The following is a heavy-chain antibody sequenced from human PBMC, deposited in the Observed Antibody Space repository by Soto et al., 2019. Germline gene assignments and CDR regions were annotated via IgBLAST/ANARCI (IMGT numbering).Heavy chain of an antibody. CDR3: AKGPHSRGWNYFDS. J-gene: IGHJ4*02. D-gene: IGHD6-19*01. CDR1: GFTFSSYA. Sequence: DVQLLESGGALVQPGGSLRPSCAASGFTFSSYAMSWVRQAPGKGLEWVSTVSGSGGNTYYADSANGRFPIAKDNFENTLYLEMGGLGSEDMAIYYCAKGPHSRGWNYFDSWGQGTLVT. CDR2: VSGSGGNT. V-gene: IGHV3-23*01.